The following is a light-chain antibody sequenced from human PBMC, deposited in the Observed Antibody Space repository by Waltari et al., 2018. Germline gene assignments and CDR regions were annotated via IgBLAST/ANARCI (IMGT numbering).Light chain of an antibody. CDR1: SSDVGGYNF. CDR2: DVS. V-gene: IGLV2-14*03. CDR3: RSYTSSTTWV. J-gene: IGLJ3*02. Sequence: LTQPASVSGSPGQSITISCTGTSSDVGGYNFVSWYQQHPGKAPKLMIYDVSKRPSGVSSRFSGSKSGNTASLTISGLQAEDEADYYCRSYTSSTTWVFGG.